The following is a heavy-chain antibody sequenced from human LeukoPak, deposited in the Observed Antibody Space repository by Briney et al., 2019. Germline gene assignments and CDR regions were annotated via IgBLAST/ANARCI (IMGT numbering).Heavy chain of an antibody. J-gene: IGHJ3*02. Sequence: GSLRLSCAASGFTFSSYWMSWVRQAPGKGLEWVANIKQDGSEKYYVDSVKGRFTISRDNAKNSLYLQMNSLRAEDTAVYYCARDQGRGYFAFDTWGQGTMVTVSS. CDR3: ARDQGRGYFAFDT. CDR2: IKQDGSEK. D-gene: IGHD1-1*01. CDR1: GFTFSSYW. V-gene: IGHV3-7*01.